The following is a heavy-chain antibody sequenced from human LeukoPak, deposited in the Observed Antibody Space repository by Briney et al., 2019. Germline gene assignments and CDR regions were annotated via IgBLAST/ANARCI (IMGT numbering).Heavy chain of an antibody. Sequence: SETLSLTCTVSGGSISSSSYYWGWIRQPPGKGLEWIGSIYYSGSTYYNPSLKSRVTIAVDTSKNQFSLKLSSVTAADTAVYYCARDQGRWLVRTLDYWGQGTLVTVSS. J-gene: IGHJ4*02. V-gene: IGHV4-39*02. CDR1: GGSISSSSYY. CDR2: IYYSGST. CDR3: ARDQGRWLVRTLDY. D-gene: IGHD6-19*01.